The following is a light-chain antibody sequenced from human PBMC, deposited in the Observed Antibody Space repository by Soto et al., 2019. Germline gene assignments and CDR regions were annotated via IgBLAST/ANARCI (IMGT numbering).Light chain of an antibody. V-gene: IGKV1-5*03. CDR3: QQRSNWPPIT. J-gene: IGKJ5*01. CDR2: KAS. CDR1: QTISSW. Sequence: DIQITQSPSTLSGSVGDRVTITCRASQTISSWLAWYQQKPGKAPKLLIYKASTLKSGVPSRFSGSGSGTEFTLTISTLEPEDFALYYCQQRSNWPPITFGQGTRLEI.